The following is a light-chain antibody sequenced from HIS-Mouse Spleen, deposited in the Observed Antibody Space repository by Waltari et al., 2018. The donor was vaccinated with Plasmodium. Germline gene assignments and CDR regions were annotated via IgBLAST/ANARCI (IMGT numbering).Light chain of an antibody. CDR3: QSADSSGTPNWV. J-gene: IGLJ3*02. CDR2: KDS. V-gene: IGLV3-25*03. Sequence: SYELTQPPSVSVSPGQTARITCSGDALPKQYAYWYQQKPGQAPVLVIYKDSERPSGVPEGCSGSSSGTTVTLTISGVQAEDEADYYCQSADSSGTPNWVFGGGTKLTVL. CDR1: ALPKQY.